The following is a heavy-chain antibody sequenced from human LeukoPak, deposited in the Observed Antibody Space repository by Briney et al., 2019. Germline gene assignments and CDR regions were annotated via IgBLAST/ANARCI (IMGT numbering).Heavy chain of an antibody. J-gene: IGHJ3*02. Sequence: GGSLRLSCAASGFTFSSYAMHWVRQAPGKGLEWVAVISYDGSNKYYADSVKGRFTISRDNSKNTLYLQMNSLRAEDTAVYYCARAFGSGTVDGAFDIWGQGTMVTVSS. CDR3: ARAFGSGTVDGAFDI. CDR2: ISYDGSNK. CDR1: GFTFSSYA. D-gene: IGHD3-10*01. V-gene: IGHV3-30-3*01.